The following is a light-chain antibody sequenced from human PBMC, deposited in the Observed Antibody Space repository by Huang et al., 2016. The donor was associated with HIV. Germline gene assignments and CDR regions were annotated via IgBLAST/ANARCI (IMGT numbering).Light chain of an antibody. Sequence: ERVMTQSPDILSVSPGETATLSCRASQDFSSNLAWYRQKPGQAPSRLIYGASTRVSGIPARFNGSGSGIAFTLTISSVQSEDFAVYYCQQYNNWPRTFGQGTKLEIK. CDR1: QDFSSN. CDR2: GAS. V-gene: IGKV3-15*01. J-gene: IGKJ2*01. CDR3: QQYNNWPRT.